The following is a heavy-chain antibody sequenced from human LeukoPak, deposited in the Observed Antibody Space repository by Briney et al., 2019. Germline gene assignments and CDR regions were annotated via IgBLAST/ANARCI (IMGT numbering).Heavy chain of an antibody. D-gene: IGHD1-1*01. Sequence: SETLSLTCGVSGYYISSGYFWGWIRQPPGKELEWIASIHHSGNTYYRPSLRGRVTISVDTSKNQFSLKLSSVTAADTAVYYCVRQLNCVDNKRHLLTFGMWGQGTMVTVSS. CDR1: GYYISSGYF. V-gene: IGHV4-38-2*01. CDR2: IHHSGNT. CDR3: VRQLNCVDNKRHLLTFGM. J-gene: IGHJ3*02.